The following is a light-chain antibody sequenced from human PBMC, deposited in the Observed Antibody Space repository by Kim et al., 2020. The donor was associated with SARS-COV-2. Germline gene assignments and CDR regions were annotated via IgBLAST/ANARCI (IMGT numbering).Light chain of an antibody. CDR2: YDS. CDR1: NIGSKS. V-gene: IGLV3-21*04. CDR3: QVWDSSSDHV. J-gene: IGLJ1*01. Sequence: VAAGKTARITCEGNNIGSKSVHWYQQKPGQAPVLVIYYDSDRPSGIPERFSGSNSGNTATLTISRVEAGDEADYYCQVWDSSSDHVFGTGTKVTVL.